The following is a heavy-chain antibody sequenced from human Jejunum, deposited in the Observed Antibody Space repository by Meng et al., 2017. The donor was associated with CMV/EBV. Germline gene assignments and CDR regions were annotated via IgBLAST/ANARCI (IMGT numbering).Heavy chain of an antibody. J-gene: IGHJ4*02. CDR2: IDYSGTT. CDR3: ARDGEGRWLQLGC. V-gene: IGHV4-39*06. D-gene: IGHD5-24*01. CDR1: GDSISSGGYF. Sequence: GDSISSGGYFWGWVRQPPGKGLEWIGSIDYSGTTRYNPSLGSRVVISVDTSMNQLTLRLDSVTAAETAVYYCARDGEGRWLQLGCWGQGTLVTVSS.